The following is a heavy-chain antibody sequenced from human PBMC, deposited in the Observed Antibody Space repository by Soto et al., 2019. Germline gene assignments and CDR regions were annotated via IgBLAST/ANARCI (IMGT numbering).Heavy chain of an antibody. D-gene: IGHD1-26*01. CDR2: IYYSGST. Sequence: QVQLQESGPGLVKPSETLSLTCTVSGGSISSYYWSWIRQPPGKGLEWIGYIYYSGSTNYNPSLKSRVTISVDTSKNQFSLKLSSVTAADTAVYCCARAGQWESRVGWFDPWGQGTLVTVSS. CDR3: ARAGQWESRVGWFDP. V-gene: IGHV4-59*01. CDR1: GGSISSYY. J-gene: IGHJ5*02.